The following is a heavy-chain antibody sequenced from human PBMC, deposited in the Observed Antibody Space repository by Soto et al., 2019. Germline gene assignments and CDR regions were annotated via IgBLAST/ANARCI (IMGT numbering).Heavy chain of an antibody. CDR1: GTSIRGSDNY. J-gene: IGHJ4*02. Sequence: QLQLQESGPGLVKPSETLSLTCTVSGTSIRGSDNYWVWIRQPPGKGLEWIGSVYYTGTTYYNPSLRSRVTISIDMSKNQFSLRLASVTATDTAVYYCARHELWLVRMNYWGPGTLVTVSS. V-gene: IGHV4-39*01. CDR2: VYYTGTT. D-gene: IGHD6-19*01. CDR3: ARHELWLVRMNY.